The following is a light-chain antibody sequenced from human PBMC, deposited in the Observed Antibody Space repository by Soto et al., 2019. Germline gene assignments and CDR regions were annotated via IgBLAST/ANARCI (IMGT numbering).Light chain of an antibody. CDR2: EVT. Sequence: QSALTQPASVSGSPGQSITISCTGTSSDVGGYNYVSWYQQHPGKVPKLMIYEVTGRPSGVSNRFSGSKSGNTASLTISGLQAEDEADYYCSSYAGGNTWVFGGGTKLTVL. J-gene: IGLJ2*01. CDR3: SSYAGGNTWV. CDR1: SSDVGGYNY. V-gene: IGLV2-14*01.